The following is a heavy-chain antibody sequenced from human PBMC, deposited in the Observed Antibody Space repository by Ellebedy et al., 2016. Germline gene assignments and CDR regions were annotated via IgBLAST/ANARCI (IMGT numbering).Heavy chain of an antibody. CDR3: ARGVGSGWFDP. Sequence: GESLKISCAASGFTFSSYAMSWVRQAPGKGLEWVSSIGRNSRYIYYAESLKGRFTISRDNSKNTLYLQMNSLRAEDTAVYYCARGVGSGWFDPWGQGTLVTVSS. J-gene: IGHJ5*02. D-gene: IGHD2-15*01. V-gene: IGHV3-21*04. CDR1: GFTFSSYA. CDR2: IGRNSRYI.